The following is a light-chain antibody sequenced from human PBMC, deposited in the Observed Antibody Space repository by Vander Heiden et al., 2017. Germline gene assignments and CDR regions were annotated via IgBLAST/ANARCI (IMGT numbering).Light chain of an antibody. CDR1: QSISSY. J-gene: IGKJ3*01. Sequence: QMTQSPSSLSASVGDRVTITCRASQSISSYLNWYQQKPGKAPKLLIYAASSLQSGVPSRFSGSGSGTDFTLTISSLQPEDFATYYCQQSYSTPFTFGPGTKVDIK. CDR3: QQSYSTPFT. V-gene: IGKV1-39*01. CDR2: AAS.